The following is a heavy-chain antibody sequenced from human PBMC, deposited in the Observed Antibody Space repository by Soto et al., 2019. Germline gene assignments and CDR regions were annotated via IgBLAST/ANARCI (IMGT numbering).Heavy chain of an antibody. D-gene: IGHD3-9*01. J-gene: IGHJ6*03. V-gene: IGHV3-7*01. CDR2: IKQDGSEK. Sequence: GGSLRLSCAASGFTFSSYWMSWVRQAPGKGLEWVANIKQDGSEKYYVDSVKGRFTISRDNAKNSLYLQMNSLRAEDTAVYYCARDVSGYDILTGYYHTPNYYYYYMDVWGKGTTVTVSS. CDR1: GFTFSSYW. CDR3: ARDVSGYDILTGYYHTPNYYYYYMDV.